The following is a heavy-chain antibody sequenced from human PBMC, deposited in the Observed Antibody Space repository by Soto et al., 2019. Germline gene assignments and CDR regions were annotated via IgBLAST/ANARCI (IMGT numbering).Heavy chain of an antibody. CDR1: GFTFSSYA. CDR3: ARDPWGITMVRGAPRGWFDP. D-gene: IGHD3-10*01. CDR2: ISYDGSNK. Sequence: QVQLVESGGGVVQPGRSLRLSCAASGFTFSSYAMHWVRQAPGKGLEWVAVISYDGSNKYYADSVKGRFTISRDNSKNTMYLQMNSRRAEDTAVYYCARDPWGITMVRGAPRGWFDPWGQGTLVTVSS. J-gene: IGHJ5*02. V-gene: IGHV3-30-3*01.